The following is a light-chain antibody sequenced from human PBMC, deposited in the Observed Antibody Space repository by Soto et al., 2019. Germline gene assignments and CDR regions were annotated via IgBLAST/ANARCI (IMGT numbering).Light chain of an antibody. CDR2: GVS. Sequence: EIVLTQSSATLSLSPGERATLSCRASQSVTSNALAWYQQKPGQAPRLLIYGVSSRDTGIPDRFSGSGSGTDFTLTISSLEPEDFAVYYCQQRSTWPLTFGGGTKVEIK. CDR1: QSVTSNA. V-gene: IGKV3D-20*02. J-gene: IGKJ4*01. CDR3: QQRSTWPLT.